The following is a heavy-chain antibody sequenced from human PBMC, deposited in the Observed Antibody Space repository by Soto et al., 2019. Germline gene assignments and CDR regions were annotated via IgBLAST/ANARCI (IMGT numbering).Heavy chain of an antibody. CDR2: IYHSGGG. CDR1: GVSVISGGHY. CDR3: ARAPPATVNRHSFDY. Sequence: KASETLSLTCSVSGVSVISGGHYWNWIRQFPGKGLEWIGYIYHSGGGYYNPSLKSRASMSVDTSKNEFPLRLASVPAPDTAVYSCARAPPATVNRHSFDYCPQGALVTVYS. D-gene: IGHD4-4*01. J-gene: IGHJ4*02. V-gene: IGHV4-31*03.